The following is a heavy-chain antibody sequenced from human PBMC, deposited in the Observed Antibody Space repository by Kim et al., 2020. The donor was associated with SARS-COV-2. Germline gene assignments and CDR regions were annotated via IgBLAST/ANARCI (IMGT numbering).Heavy chain of an antibody. CDR3: ARERCSSTSCSLYYYYYGMDV. CDR2: IKPSGGST. V-gene: IGHV1-46*01. CDR1: GYTFTSYY. J-gene: IGHJ6*02. Sequence: ASVKVSCKASGYTFTSYYMHWVRQAPGQGLEWMGIIKPSGGSTNYAQKFQGRVTMTGDTSTSTVYMELSSLRSEDTAVYYCARERCSSTSCSLYYYYYGMDVWGQGTAVTVSS. D-gene: IGHD2-2*01.